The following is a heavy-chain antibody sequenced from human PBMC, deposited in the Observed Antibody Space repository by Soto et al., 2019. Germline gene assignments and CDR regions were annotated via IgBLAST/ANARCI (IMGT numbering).Heavy chain of an antibody. J-gene: IGHJ4*02. CDR3: ARVGVNYFDY. D-gene: IGHD3-16*01. Sequence: EVQLVESGGGLVQPGGSLRLSCAASGFTFNDYWMSWVRQTPGKGLEWVANIKQDGSERYYMDSVKGRFTVSRDNAKNSLYLQMNSLRAEDTAVYYCARVGVNYFDYWGQGNLVSVSS. CDR1: GFTFNDYW. V-gene: IGHV3-7*01. CDR2: IKQDGSER.